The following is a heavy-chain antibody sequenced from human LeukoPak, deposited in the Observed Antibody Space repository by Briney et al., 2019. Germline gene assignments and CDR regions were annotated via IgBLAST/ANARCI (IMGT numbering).Heavy chain of an antibody. J-gene: IGHJ4*02. CDR1: GFTFSSYA. CDR3: SKDQGDLWSGYSIGY. D-gene: IGHD3-3*01. Sequence: PGGSLRLSCAASGFTFSSYAMSWVRQAPGKGLEWVSAISGSGGSAYYADSVKGRFTISRDNSKNTLYLQMNSLRAEDTAVYYCSKDQGDLWSGYSIGYWGQGTLVTVSS. CDR2: ISGSGGSA. V-gene: IGHV3-23*01.